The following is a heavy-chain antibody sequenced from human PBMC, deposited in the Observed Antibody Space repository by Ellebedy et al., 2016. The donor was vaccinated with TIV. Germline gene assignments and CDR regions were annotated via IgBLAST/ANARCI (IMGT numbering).Heavy chain of an antibody. CDR3: ATLRLGELSLYDY. Sequence: GESLKISCAVSGITFSDYYMSWIRQAPGKGLEWISYISSYGTTIHYADSVKGRFTISRDNAKNSLYLQMNSLRAEDTAVYYCATLRLGELSLYDYWGQGTLVTVSS. CDR2: ISSYGTTI. CDR1: GITFSDYY. J-gene: IGHJ4*02. D-gene: IGHD3-16*02. V-gene: IGHV3-11*04.